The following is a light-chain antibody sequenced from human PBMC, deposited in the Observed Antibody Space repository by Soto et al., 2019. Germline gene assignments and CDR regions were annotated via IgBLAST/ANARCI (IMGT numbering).Light chain of an antibody. CDR2: KAS. V-gene: IGKV1-5*03. CDR1: QTISSW. Sequence: DIQMTQSPSSLSASVGDRVTITCRASQTISSWLAWYQQKPGKAPKLLIYKASTLKSGVPSRFSGSGSGTDFTLTISSLQPEDFATYYCQQYKSFPLTFGGGTKVDIK. CDR3: QQYKSFPLT. J-gene: IGKJ4*01.